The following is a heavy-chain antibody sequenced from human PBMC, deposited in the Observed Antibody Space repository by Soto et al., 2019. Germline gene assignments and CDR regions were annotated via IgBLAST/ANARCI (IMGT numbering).Heavy chain of an antibody. D-gene: IGHD3-3*01. J-gene: IGHJ3*02. CDR1: GFTFSSYS. CDR2: ISSSSSTI. CDR3: ASEPYDFWSGYPDAFDI. Sequence: EVQLVESGGGLVQPGGSLRLSCAASGFTFSSYSMNWVRQAPGKGLEWVSYISSSSSTIYYADSVKGRFTISRDNAKYSLYLQRNSLRDEETAVYYCASEPYDFWSGYPDAFDIWGQGTMVTVSS. V-gene: IGHV3-48*02.